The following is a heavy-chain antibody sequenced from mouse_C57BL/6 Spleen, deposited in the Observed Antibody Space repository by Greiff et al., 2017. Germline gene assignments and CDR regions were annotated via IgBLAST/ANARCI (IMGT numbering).Heavy chain of an antibody. D-gene: IGHD1-1*01. V-gene: IGHV1-80*01. CDR3: ARSITAVVATYDYAMDY. CDR1: GYAFSSYW. CDR2: LYPGDGDT. J-gene: IGHJ4*01. Sequence: QVQLQQSGAELVKPGASVKISCKASGYAFSSYWMNWVKQRPGKGLEWIGQLYPGDGDTNYNGKFKGKATLTADKSSSTAYMQLSSLTSEDSAVYFCARSITAVVATYDYAMDYWGQRTSVTVSS.